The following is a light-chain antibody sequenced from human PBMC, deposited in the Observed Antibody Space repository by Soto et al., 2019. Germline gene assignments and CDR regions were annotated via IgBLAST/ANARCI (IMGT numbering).Light chain of an antibody. V-gene: IGKV3-20*01. Sequence: EIVLTQSPGTLSLSPGERATLSCRASQSVSSPYLAWYQQKPGQAPRLLIYGASSRATGIPDTFSGSGSGTDLTLTISRLEPEDFAVYYCQRYDISPFPFGQGTKLEIK. J-gene: IGKJ2*01. CDR2: GAS. CDR1: QSVSSPY. CDR3: QRYDISPFP.